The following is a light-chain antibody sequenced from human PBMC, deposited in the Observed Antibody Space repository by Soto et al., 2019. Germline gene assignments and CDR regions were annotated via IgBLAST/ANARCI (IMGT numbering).Light chain of an antibody. CDR2: DAS. CDR3: QQYNSYSRT. CDR1: QSISSW. Sequence: TQPPSASASLGDRVTITCRASQSISSWLAWYQQKPGKAPNLLIYDASSLESGVPSRFSGSGSGTEFTLTISSLQPDDFATYYCQQYNSYSRTFGQGTKVDIK. J-gene: IGKJ1*01. V-gene: IGKV1-5*01.